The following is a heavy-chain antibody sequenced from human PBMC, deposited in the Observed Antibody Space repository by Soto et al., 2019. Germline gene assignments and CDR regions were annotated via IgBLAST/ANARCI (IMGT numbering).Heavy chain of an antibody. CDR1: GGTFSSYT. D-gene: IGHD3-3*01. V-gene: IGHV1-69*02. CDR2: FIPILGIA. J-gene: IGHJ6*02. CDR3: ASFTSMGMDV. Sequence: QVQLVQSGAEVKKPGSSVKVSCKASGGTFSSYTISWVRQAPGQGLEWMGRFIPILGIANYAQKFQGRVTITADKSTSTAYMELSSLRSEDTAVYYCASFTSMGMDVWGQGTTVPVAS.